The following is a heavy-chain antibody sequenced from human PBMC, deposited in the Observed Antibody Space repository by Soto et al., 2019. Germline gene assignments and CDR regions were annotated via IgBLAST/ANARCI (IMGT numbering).Heavy chain of an antibody. CDR3: ARDSACSSTSCVNWFDP. Sequence: GGSLRLSCAASGFTFSSYAMHWVRQAPGKGLEWVAVISYDGSNKYYADSVKGRFTISRDNSKNTLYLQMNSLRAEDTAVYYCARDSACSSTSCVNWFDPWGQGTLVTVSS. CDR1: GFTFSSYA. D-gene: IGHD2-2*01. V-gene: IGHV3-30-3*01. J-gene: IGHJ5*02. CDR2: ISYDGSNK.